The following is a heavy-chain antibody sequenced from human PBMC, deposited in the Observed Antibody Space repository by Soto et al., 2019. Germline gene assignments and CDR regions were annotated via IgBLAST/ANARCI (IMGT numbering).Heavy chain of an antibody. CDR2: IHWIRGDT. D-gene: IGHD3-16*01. CDR3: TGDVSAGGVAV. V-gene: IGHV3-9*01. CDR1: GFTFNGHA. J-gene: IGHJ6*04. Sequence: QLVESGGGLVQPGRSLRLSCTASGFTFNGHAMHWVRQAPGKGLEWVSGIHWIRGDTGYADSVKGRFTISKDNAKNSLYLQMSSLRADDTALYYCTGDVSAGGVAVWGKGTTVIVSS.